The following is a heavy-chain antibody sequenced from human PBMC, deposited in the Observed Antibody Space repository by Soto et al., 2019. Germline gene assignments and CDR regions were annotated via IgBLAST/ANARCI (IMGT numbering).Heavy chain of an antibody. CDR1: GFTFSKYR. V-gene: IGHV3-21*01. Sequence: SCAASGFTFSKYRMNWVRQAPGKGLEWVSYISSSSSFKFYADSVKGRFTISRDNAKNSLYLQMNSLRAEDTAVYYCARDYTNYTPSLKSRVTISVDTSKNQFSLKLSSVTAADTAVYYCARGGRKQWLARREYYFDYWGQGTLVTVSS. CDR3: ARDYTNYTPSLKSRVTISVDTSKNQFSLKLSSVTAADTAVYYCARGGRKQWLARREYYFDY. J-gene: IGHJ4*02. CDR2: ISSSSSFK. D-gene: IGHD3-10*01.